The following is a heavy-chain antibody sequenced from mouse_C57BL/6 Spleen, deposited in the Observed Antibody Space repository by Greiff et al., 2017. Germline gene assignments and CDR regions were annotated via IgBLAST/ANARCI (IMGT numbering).Heavy chain of an antibody. J-gene: IGHJ1*03. V-gene: IGHV10-1*01. CDR2: IRSKSNNYAT. CDR3: VRNPPDYYGSSYVYFDV. CDR1: GFSFNTYA. D-gene: IGHD1-1*01. Sequence: EVKLVESGGGLVQPKGSLKLSCAASGFSFNTYAMNWVRQAPGKGLEWVARIRSKSNNYATYYADSVKDRFTISRDDSESMLYLQMNNLKTEDTAMYYCVRNPPDYYGSSYVYFDVWGTGTTVTVSS.